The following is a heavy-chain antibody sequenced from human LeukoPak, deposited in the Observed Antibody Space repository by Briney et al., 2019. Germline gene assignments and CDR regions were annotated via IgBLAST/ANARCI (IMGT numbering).Heavy chain of an antibody. CDR2: ISGSGGST. CDR1: GFTFTNYA. CDR3: AKGGSYYYDSSGYFGY. V-gene: IGHV3-23*01. Sequence: PGGSLRLSCAASGFTFTNYAMNWVRQAPGKGLEWVSGISGSGGSTYYAASVKGRFTISRDNSKNTLYLQMNSLRAEDTAVYYCAKGGSYYYDSSGYFGYWGQGTLVTASS. D-gene: IGHD3-22*01. J-gene: IGHJ4*02.